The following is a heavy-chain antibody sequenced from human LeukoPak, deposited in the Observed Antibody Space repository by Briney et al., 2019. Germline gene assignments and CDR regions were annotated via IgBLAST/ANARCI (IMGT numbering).Heavy chain of an antibody. CDR1: GFTFSSYG. Sequence: GRSLRLSCAASGFTFSSYGMHWVRQAPGKGLEWVAFIRYDGSNKYYADSVKGRFTISRDNSKNTLYLQMNSLRAEDTAVYYCAKVELELRAFDIWGQGTMVTVSS. J-gene: IGHJ3*02. D-gene: IGHD1-7*01. V-gene: IGHV3-30*02. CDR3: AKVELELRAFDI. CDR2: IRYDGSNK.